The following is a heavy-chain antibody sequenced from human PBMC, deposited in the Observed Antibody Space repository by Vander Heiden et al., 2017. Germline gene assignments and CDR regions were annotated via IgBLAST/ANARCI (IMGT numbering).Heavy chain of an antibody. Sequence: VQLVESGGGVVQPGRSLRLSCAASGFTLSNYGIHWVRQAPGKGREWVAVTWYDGSRKYFADPVQDRFSISRDNSKVFLQMNSLRAEDTAVYYCARDGRVRGIIIRPYYYYGMDVWGQGTAVTVSS. V-gene: IGHV3-33*01. J-gene: IGHJ6*02. CDR1: GFTLSNYG. D-gene: IGHD3-10*01. CDR2: TWYDGSRK. CDR3: ARDGRVRGIIIRPYYYYGMDV.